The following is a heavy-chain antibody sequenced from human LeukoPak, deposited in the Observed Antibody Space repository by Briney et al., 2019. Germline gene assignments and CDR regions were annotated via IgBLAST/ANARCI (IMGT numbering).Heavy chain of an antibody. CDR1: GFTFSSYA. CDR2: ISGSGGNT. Sequence: GESLKISCAASGFTFSSYAMSWVRQAPGKGLEWVSSISGSGGNTFYADSVKGRFTISRDNAKNSLYLQMNSLRAEDTAVYYCARDRWELRGEFVYWGQGTLVTVSS. CDR3: ARDRWELRGEFVY. J-gene: IGHJ4*02. D-gene: IGHD1-26*01. V-gene: IGHV3-23*01.